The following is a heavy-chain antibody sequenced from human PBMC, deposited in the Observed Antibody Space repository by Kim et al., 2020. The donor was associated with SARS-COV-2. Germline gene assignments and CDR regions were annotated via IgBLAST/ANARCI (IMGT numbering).Heavy chain of an antibody. J-gene: IGHJ4*02. Sequence: NPSLKSRVTISVDTSKNQLSLKLSSVTAADTAVYYCARSISMVRGVMRDYWGQGTLVTVSS. D-gene: IGHD3-10*01. CDR3: ARSISMVRGVMRDY. V-gene: IGHV4-39*01.